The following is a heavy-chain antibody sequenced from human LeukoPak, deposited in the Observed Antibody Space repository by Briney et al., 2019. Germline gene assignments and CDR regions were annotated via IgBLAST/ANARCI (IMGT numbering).Heavy chain of an antibody. CDR3: AKDYGSGSYYPSALDF. CDR2: INLRGST. V-gene: IGHV4-34*01. CDR1: GGSFNDYY. J-gene: IGHJ4*02. Sequence: SETLSLTCAVYGGSFNDYYWNWIRQPPGKGLEWIGEINLRGSTTYNPSLKSRVTISLDESKNQFSLKLSSVTAADTAVYYCAKDYGSGSYYPSALDFWGQGTLVTVSS. D-gene: IGHD3-10*01.